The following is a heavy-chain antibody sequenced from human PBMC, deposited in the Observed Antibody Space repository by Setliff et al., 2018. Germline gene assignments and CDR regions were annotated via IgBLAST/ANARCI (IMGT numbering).Heavy chain of an antibody. V-gene: IGHV1-69*13. D-gene: IGHD6-13*01. CDR3: ARDQGHGITAAGPDF. Sequence: SVKVSCKASGGTFINYAISWVRQAPGQGLEWMGGIIPIFGTANYAQKFQGRVTITADESTSTAYMELSSLRSEDTAVYYCARDQGHGITAAGPDFWGQGTLVTVSS. CDR1: GGTFINYA. CDR2: IIPIFGTA. J-gene: IGHJ4*02.